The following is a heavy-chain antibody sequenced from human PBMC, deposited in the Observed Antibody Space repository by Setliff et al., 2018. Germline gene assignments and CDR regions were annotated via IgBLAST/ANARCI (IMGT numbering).Heavy chain of an antibody. J-gene: IGHJ6*03. CDR3: ARGPPGYYYYMNV. CDR1: GGSISSYS. Sequence: PSETLSLTCNVSGGSISSYSWSWIRQAPGKGLEWIGYLYYSGNTNYNPSLKSRVTISGDTSQNYFSLKLTSVTEADTAVYYRARGPPGYYYYMNVWGQGTTVTVSS. V-gene: IGHV4-59*01. CDR2: LYYSGNT.